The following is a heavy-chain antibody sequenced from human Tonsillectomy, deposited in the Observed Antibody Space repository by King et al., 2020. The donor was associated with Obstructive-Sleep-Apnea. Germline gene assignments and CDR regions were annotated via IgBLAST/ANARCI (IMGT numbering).Heavy chain of an antibody. CDR2: TSHDENVR. Sequence: LVESGGGVVQPGRSLRLSCAASGFTFSTYPMHWVRQAPGKGLEWVTVTSHDENVRYYADSVKGRFTISRDNSTSTLFLQMNSLRAEDTAVYFCARDEFGSIDYWGQGILVTVSS. CDR1: GFTFSTYP. V-gene: IGHV3-30*04. CDR3: ARDEFGSIDY. D-gene: IGHD3-10*01. J-gene: IGHJ4*02.